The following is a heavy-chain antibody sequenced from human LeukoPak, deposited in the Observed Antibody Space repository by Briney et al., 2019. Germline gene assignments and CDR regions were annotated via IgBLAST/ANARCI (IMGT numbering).Heavy chain of an antibody. Sequence: PSETLSLTCTVSGGSISSSSYYWGWSRQPPGMGLEWIGSIYYSGSTYYNPSLKSRFTISVDTSKNQFSLKLSSVTAADTAVYYCVNYYDSSDYQQPNHFDYWGQGTLVTVSS. V-gene: IGHV4-39*01. J-gene: IGHJ4*02. CDR3: VNYYDSSDYQQPNHFDY. D-gene: IGHD3-22*01. CDR2: IYYSGST. CDR1: GGSISSSSYY.